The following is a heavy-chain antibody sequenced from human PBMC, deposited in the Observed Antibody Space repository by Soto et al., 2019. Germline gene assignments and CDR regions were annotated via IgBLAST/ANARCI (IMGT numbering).Heavy chain of an antibody. CDR2: IGPSGGQI. Sequence: EVQLLESGGGLVQPGGSLRLSCVASGFTFYSYAMAWVRQAPGEGLEWVSSIGPSGGQISYADSVKGRFSVSRDNSKNTLYLQMNTLRAEDTAVYYCARKILGNHPFDDWGQGTLVTVSS. D-gene: IGHD1-26*01. J-gene: IGHJ4*02. CDR1: GFTFYSYA. CDR3: ARKILGNHPFDD. V-gene: IGHV3-23*01.